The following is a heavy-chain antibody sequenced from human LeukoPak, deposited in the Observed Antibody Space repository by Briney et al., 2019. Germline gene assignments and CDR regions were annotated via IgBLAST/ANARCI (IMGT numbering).Heavy chain of an antibody. D-gene: IGHD1-26*01. CDR1: GFKFSNYW. Sequence: PGGSLRLSCAASGFKFSNYWMSWVRQAPGKGPEWVANIKQDGSAKYYVDSVKGRFTISRDNATSSLYLQMNSLRAEDTAVYYCVRLSGPLDDYWGQGALVTVSS. J-gene: IGHJ4*02. CDR2: IKQDGSAK. V-gene: IGHV3-7*03. CDR3: VRLSGPLDDY.